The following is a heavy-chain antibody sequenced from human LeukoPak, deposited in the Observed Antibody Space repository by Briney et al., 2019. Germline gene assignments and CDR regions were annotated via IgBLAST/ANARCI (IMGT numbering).Heavy chain of an antibody. D-gene: IGHD5-18*01. CDR2: IYVSGSS. V-gene: IGHV4-4*07. CDR3: ARDDVDTPPLDY. Sequence: PSETLSLTCTVSGASISSYYWSWIRQPAGKGLEWIGRIYVSGSSVYNPSLKSRVTISVDTSKNQLSLRLKSVTAADTAVYYCARDDVDTPPLDYLGQGTLVTVSS. CDR1: GASISSYY. J-gene: IGHJ4*02.